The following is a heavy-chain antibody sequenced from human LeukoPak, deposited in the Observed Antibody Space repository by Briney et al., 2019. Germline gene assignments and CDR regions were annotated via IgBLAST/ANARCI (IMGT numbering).Heavy chain of an antibody. CDR3: ARAAAAAGPNYYFDF. Sequence: SVKVSCKASGGIFSSYAISWVRQAPGQGLEWMGRIIPIFGTANYAQKFQGRVTITTDESTSTAYMELSSLRSEDTAVYYCARAAAAAGPNYYFDFWGQGTLVTVSS. D-gene: IGHD6-13*01. V-gene: IGHV1-69*05. J-gene: IGHJ4*02. CDR1: GGIFSSYA. CDR2: IIPIFGTA.